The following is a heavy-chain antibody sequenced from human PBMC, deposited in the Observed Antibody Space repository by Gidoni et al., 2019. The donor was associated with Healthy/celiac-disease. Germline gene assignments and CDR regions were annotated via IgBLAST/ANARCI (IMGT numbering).Heavy chain of an antibody. Sequence: LRLSCAASGFTFSSYAMHWVRQAPGMGLEWVAVISYDGSNKYYADSVKGRFTISRDNSKNTLYLQMNSLRAEDTAVYYCARESYSSSWYYFDYWGQGTLVTVSS. D-gene: IGHD6-13*01. J-gene: IGHJ4*02. CDR1: GFTFSSYA. CDR3: ARESYSSSWYYFDY. V-gene: IGHV3-30-3*01. CDR2: ISYDGSNK.